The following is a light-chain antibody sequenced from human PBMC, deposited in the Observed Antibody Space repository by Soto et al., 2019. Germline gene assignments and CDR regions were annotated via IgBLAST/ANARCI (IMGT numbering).Light chain of an antibody. CDR2: DAS. CDR1: QSVNTY. J-gene: IGKJ5*01. Sequence: IRLTQTPGTLSLSREERARGSCRASQSVNTYLPWYQQRPGQAPRLLIFDASSRATGIPPRFSGSGSATDFTLTISSLEPEEFAVYYCQHRSMSPASFGQGTRLEIK. CDR3: QHRSMSPAS. V-gene: IGKV3-11*01.